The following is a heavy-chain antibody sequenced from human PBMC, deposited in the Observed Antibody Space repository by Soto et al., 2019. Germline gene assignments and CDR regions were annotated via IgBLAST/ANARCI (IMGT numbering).Heavy chain of an antibody. CDR2: INPNSGGT. J-gene: IGHJ6*02. CDR3: ARGLGVRYFDWSRYYYYGMDV. Sequence: ASVKVSCKASGYTFTGYYIHWVRQAPGQGLEWMGWINPNSGGTNYTQKFQGWVTMTRDTSISTAYMELSSLRSEDTAVYYCARGLGVRYFDWSRYYYYGMDVWGQGTTVTVSS. V-gene: IGHV1-2*04. CDR1: GYTFTGYY. D-gene: IGHD3-9*01.